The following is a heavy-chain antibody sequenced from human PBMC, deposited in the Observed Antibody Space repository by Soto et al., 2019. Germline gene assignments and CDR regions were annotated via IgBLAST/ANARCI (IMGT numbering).Heavy chain of an antibody. Sequence: GGSLRLSCAASGFTFSSYAMNWVRQAPGKGLEWVSVISGSGGSTYYADAVKGRFTISRDNSKNTLYLQMNSLRAEDTAVYYCAKRTVGWYFDLWGRGTLVTVTS. V-gene: IGHV3-23*01. D-gene: IGHD4-17*01. J-gene: IGHJ2*01. CDR3: AKRTVGWYFDL. CDR2: ISGSGGST. CDR1: GFTFSSYA.